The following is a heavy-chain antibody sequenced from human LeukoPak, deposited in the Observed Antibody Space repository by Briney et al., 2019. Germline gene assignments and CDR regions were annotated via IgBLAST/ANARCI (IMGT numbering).Heavy chain of an antibody. CDR2: IYPGDSDT. CDR1: GYKFTSYW. Sequence: GESLQISCQGSGYKFTSYWIGWVRQMPGKGLEWMGIIYPGDSDTRYSPSFQGQVAISADKSISTAYLQWSSLKASDTAMYYCATKLHYYDSSGYLYWGQGTLVTVSS. J-gene: IGHJ4*02. V-gene: IGHV5-51*01. D-gene: IGHD3-22*01. CDR3: ATKLHYYDSSGYLY.